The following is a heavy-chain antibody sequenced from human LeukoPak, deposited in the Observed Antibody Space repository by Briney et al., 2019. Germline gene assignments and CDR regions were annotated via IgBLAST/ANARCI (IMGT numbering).Heavy chain of an antibody. Sequence: GGSLRLSCAASGFTFSSYWMHWVRQAPGKGLVWVSRINSDGSSTSYADSVKGRFTISRDNAKNTLYLQMNSLRAEDTAVYYCGRELEDDAGDYWGQGTLVTVSS. CDR2: INSDGSST. V-gene: IGHV3-74*01. CDR3: GRELEDDAGDY. CDR1: GFTFSSYW. D-gene: IGHD1-1*01. J-gene: IGHJ4*02.